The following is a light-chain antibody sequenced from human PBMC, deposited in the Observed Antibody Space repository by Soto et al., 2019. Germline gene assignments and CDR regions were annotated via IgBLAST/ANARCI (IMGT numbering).Light chain of an antibody. CDR2: AAS. V-gene: IGKV1D-12*01. CDR3: QQANSIPYT. J-gene: IGKJ2*01. Sequence: DLQMTQSPSSVSASVGDRVTITCRASQSIRRWLAWYQQKPGKPPKLLIYAASTLQSGVPSRFSGSGSGTDFTLSISSLQPEDIATYYCQQANSIPYTFGQGTKLEIK. CDR1: QSIRRW.